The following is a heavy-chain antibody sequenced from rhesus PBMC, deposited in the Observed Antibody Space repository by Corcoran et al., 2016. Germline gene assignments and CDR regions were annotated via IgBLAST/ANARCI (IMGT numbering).Heavy chain of an antibody. CDR1: GGTISSGYYY. J-gene: IGHJ6*01. CDR2: IDNNSEQT. CDR3: ARERGNYYGLDS. Sequence: QVQLQESGPGVVKPSETLSLTCAVSGGTISSGYYYCSGSAQPPGMGLERIGSIDNNSEQTNYIPSLKSRVTISKDTAKNQFSLKRSSVTVTDTAVYYCARERGNYYGLDSWGQGVVVTVSS. V-gene: IGHV4S12*01.